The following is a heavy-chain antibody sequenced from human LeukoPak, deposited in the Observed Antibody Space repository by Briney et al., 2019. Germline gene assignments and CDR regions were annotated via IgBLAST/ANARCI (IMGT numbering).Heavy chain of an antibody. D-gene: IGHD2-15*01. Sequence: PSETLSLTCAVYGGSFSGYYWSWIRQPPGKGLEWIGEISHSGSTNYNASLKSRVTISVDTSKNQFSLKLSSVTAADTAVYYCAREEDCSGGICYLGNAFDILGQGTMVTVSS. J-gene: IGHJ3*02. CDR2: ISHSGST. V-gene: IGHV4-34*01. CDR3: AREEDCSGGICYLGNAFDI. CDR1: GGSFSGYY.